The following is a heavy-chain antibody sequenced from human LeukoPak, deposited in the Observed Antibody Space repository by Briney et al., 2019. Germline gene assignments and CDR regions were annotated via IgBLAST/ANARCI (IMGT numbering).Heavy chain of an antibody. V-gene: IGHV1-2*06. CDR2: INPNSGDT. Sequence: VASVKVSCKASGYTFTGYYVHWVRQAPGQGLEWMGRINPNSGDTSYAQKFQGRVTMTRDTSISTAYMEPSRLRSDDTAVYYCARDYCGGDCFPDYWGQGTLVTVSS. D-gene: IGHD2-21*02. CDR3: ARDYCGGDCFPDY. J-gene: IGHJ4*02. CDR1: GYTFTGYY.